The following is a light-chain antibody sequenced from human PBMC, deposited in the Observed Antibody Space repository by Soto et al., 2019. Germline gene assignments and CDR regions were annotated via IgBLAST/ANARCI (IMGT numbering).Light chain of an antibody. CDR1: NSDVGGYNY. J-gene: IGLJ3*02. CDR3: GSYRGDSRWV. CDR2: EVS. Sequence: QSALTQPASVSGSPGQSITISCTGSNSDVGGYNYVSWYQQYAGKAPKLMIYEVSNRPSGVSSRFSGSKSGNTASLTISGLQADYEADYFCGSYRGDSRWVFGGGTKLTVL. V-gene: IGLV2-14*01.